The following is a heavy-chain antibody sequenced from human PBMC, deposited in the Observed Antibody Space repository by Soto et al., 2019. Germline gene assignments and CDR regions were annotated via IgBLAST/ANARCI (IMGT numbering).Heavy chain of an antibody. CDR1: GFTFSTYA. V-gene: IGHV3-23*01. J-gene: IGHJ6*02. D-gene: IGHD6-6*01. CDR2: ISGSGDTT. CDR3: AKGGSIAARTAYYYGMDV. Sequence: PGGSLRLSCAASGFTFSTYAMTWVRQAPGKGLEWVSAISGSGDTTYYADSVKGRFTISRDNSKNTLYLQMNSLRAEDTAVYYCAKGGSIAARTAYYYGMDVWGQGTTVTVSS.